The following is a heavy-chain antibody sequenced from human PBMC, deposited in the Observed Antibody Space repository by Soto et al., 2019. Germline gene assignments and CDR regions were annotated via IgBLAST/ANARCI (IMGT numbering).Heavy chain of an antibody. V-gene: IGHV4-34*01. J-gene: IGHJ4*02. CDR3: ARSGSYGGGYFDY. CDR2: IYHSGST. CDR1: GGSFSGYY. D-gene: IGHD1-26*01. Sequence: SETLSLTCAVYGGSFSGYYWSWIRQPPGKGLEWIGEIYHSGSTNYNPSLKSRVTISVDKSKNQFSLKLSSVTAADTAVYYCARSGSYGGGYFDYWGQGTLVTVS.